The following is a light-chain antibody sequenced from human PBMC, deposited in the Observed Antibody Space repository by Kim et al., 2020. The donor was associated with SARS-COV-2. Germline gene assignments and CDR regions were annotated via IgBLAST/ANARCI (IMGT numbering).Light chain of an antibody. J-gene: IGLJ1*01. Sequence: SYELTQPPSVSVSPGQTASITCSGDELGDKFTCWYQQKAGQSPVLVIYQDTKRPSGIPARFSGSNSGNTATLTISETQAVDEADYYCQAWDSRTEVFGPG. CDR1: ELGDKF. V-gene: IGLV3-1*01. CDR2: QDT. CDR3: QAWDSRTEV.